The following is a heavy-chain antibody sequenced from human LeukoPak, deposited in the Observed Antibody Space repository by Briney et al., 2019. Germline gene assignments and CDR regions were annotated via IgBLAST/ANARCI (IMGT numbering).Heavy chain of an antibody. V-gene: IGHV1-69*04. J-gene: IGHJ4*02. Sequence: ASVKVSCKASGGTFISYAISWVRQAPGQGGEGMGRIIPILGTANYAQKFQGRVTITADKSTSTAYMELSSLRSEDTAVYYCARISCSGGSCYWGQGTLVTVSS. CDR2: IIPILGTA. CDR3: ARISCSGGSCY. D-gene: IGHD2-15*01. CDR1: GGTFISYA.